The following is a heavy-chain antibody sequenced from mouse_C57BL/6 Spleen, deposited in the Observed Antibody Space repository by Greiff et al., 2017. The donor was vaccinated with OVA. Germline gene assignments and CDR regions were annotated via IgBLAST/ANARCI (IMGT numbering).Heavy chain of an antibody. D-gene: IGHD4-1*01. CDR1: GYSITSGYY. CDR2: ISYDGSN. J-gene: IGHJ1*03. CDR3: ARSWEGDWYFDV. Sequence: ESGPGLVKPSQSLSLTCSVTGYSITSGYYWNWIRQFPGNKLEWMGYISYDGSNNYNQSLKNRISITRDTSKNQFFLKLNSVTTEDTATYYSARSWEGDWYFDVWGTGTTVTVSS. V-gene: IGHV3-6*01.